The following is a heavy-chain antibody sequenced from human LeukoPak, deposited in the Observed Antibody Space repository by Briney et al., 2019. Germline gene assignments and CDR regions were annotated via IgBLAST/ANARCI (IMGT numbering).Heavy chain of an antibody. J-gene: IGHJ6*02. CDR1: GGSISSYY. V-gene: IGHV4-59*01. CDR2: IYYSGST. Sequence: SETLSLTCTVSGGSISSYYWSWIRQSAGKGLEWIGYIYYSGSTNYNPSLKSRVTISVDTSKNQFSLKLSSVTAADTAVYYCASSITIFGVVYPPHYYGMDVWGQGTTVTVSS. CDR3: ASSITIFGVVYPPHYYGMDV. D-gene: IGHD3-3*01.